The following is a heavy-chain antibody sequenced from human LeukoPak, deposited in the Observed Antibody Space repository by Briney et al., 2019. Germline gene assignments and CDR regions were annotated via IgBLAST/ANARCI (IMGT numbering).Heavy chain of an antibody. Sequence: SETLSLTCTVSGGSISSYYWSWIRQPPGKGLEWIGYLYSSGSTNYNPSLESRVTITEDTSKNQLPLRLNSVTAADTAAYYCARAFRGGYYMDVWGKGTTVTVSS. D-gene: IGHD3-16*01. J-gene: IGHJ6*03. V-gene: IGHV4-59*01. CDR2: LYSSGST. CDR3: ARAFRGGYYMDV. CDR1: GGSISSYY.